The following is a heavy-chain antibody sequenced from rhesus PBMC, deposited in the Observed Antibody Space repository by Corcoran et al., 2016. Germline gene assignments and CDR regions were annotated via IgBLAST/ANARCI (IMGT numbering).Heavy chain of an antibody. CDR1: GASMTTNY. CDR3: ARMLAATKNSLDV. D-gene: IGHD1-20*01. J-gene: IGHJ5-2*02. Sequence: QVQLQESGPGLVKPSETLALTCAVSGASMTTNYWTWIRLPPGKGLEWIGYIYSNSRITSYNPSPESRVTFFTDTSKSQFSLNLNSVPAADTAIYYCARMLAATKNSLDVWGRGVLVTVSS. V-gene: IGHV4-147*01. CDR2: IYSNSRIT.